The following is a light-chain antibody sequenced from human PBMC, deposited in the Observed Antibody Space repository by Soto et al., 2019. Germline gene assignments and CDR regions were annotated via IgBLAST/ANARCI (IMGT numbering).Light chain of an antibody. V-gene: IGLV2-11*01. J-gene: IGLJ2*01. CDR1: SSDVGGYNY. CDR2: DVS. CDR3: TATDDRLTGPV. Sequence: QSALTQPRSVSGSPGQSVTISCTGTSSDVGGYNYVSWYQQHPGKAPTLMIYDVSKRPSGVPDRFSGSKSGNTASLTISGLQAEDEADYYCTATDDRLTGPVFGGGTKLTVL.